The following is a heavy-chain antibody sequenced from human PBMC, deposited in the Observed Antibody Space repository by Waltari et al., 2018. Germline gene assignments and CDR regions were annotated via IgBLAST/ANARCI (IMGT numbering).Heavy chain of an antibody. V-gene: IGHV3-21*01. CDR3: SRGFCTNGVCQGGIDY. CDR1: GFTFSSYT. J-gene: IGHJ4*02. D-gene: IGHD2-8*01. CDR2: ISSRSSYI. Sequence: EVQLVESGGGLVKPGGSLRLSCASSGFTFSSYTMNWVRQAPGKGLVWVSSISSRSSYIYYADSVKGRFTISRDNAKNSLYLQMNSLRAEDTAVYYCSRGFCTNGVCQGGIDYWGQGTLVTVSS.